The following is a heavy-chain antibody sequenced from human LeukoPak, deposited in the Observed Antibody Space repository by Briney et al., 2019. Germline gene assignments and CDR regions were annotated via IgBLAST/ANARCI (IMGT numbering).Heavy chain of an antibody. CDR3: ARVRDNYYYYGMDV. CDR2: IWFHGSNK. CDR1: GFTFSNYG. J-gene: IGHJ6*02. Sequence: GGSLRLSCVASGFTFSNYGMHWVRQAPGKGLEWVAFIWFHGSNKYYADSVRGRFTISRDNAKNSLYLQMNSLRDEDTAVYYCARVRDNYYYYGMDVWGQGTTVTVSS. V-gene: IGHV3-33*01. D-gene: IGHD2-21*01.